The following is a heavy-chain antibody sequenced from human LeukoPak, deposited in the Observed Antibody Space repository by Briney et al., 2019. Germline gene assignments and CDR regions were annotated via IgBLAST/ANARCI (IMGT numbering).Heavy chain of an antibody. CDR2: FDPEDGET. CDR3: AKNIVVVPAARSNYYYGMDV. CDR1: GYTLTELS. V-gene: IGHV1-24*01. D-gene: IGHD2-15*01. J-gene: IGHJ6*02. Sequence: ASVKVSCKVSGYTLTELSMHWVRQAPGKGLEWMGGFDPEDGETIYAQKFQGRVTMTEDTSTDTAYMELSSLRSEDTAIYYCAKNIVVVPAARSNYYYGMDVWGQGTTVTVSS.